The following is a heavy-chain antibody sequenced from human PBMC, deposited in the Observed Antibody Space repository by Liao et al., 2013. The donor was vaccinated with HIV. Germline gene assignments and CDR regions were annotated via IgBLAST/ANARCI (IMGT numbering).Heavy chain of an antibody. CDR3: AGKWLRHNPGDDY. CDR2: IYTSGST. Sequence: QVQLQQWGAGLLKPSETLSLTCTVSGGSISTGSYYWSWIRQPAGKGLEWIGRIYTSGSTYYNPSLKSRVTISVDTSNNQFSLKLSSVTAADTAVYYCAGKWLRHNPGDDYWGQGTLVTVSS. D-gene: IGHD5-12*01. CDR1: GGSISTGSYY. V-gene: IGHV4-61*02. J-gene: IGHJ4*02.